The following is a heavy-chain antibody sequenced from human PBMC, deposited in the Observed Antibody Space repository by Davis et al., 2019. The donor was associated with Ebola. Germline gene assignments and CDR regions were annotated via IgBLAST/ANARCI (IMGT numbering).Heavy chain of an antibody. CDR1: GGSISSYY. D-gene: IGHD2-15*01. V-gene: IGHV4-59*01. J-gene: IGHJ2*01. CDR2: IYYSGST. CDR3: AGVGFCSGGSCYFWYFDL. Sequence: MPSETLSLTCTVSGGSISSYYWSWIRQPPGKGLEWIGYIYYSGSTNYNPSLKSRVTISVDTSKNQFSLKLRSVTAADTAVYYCAGVGFCSGGSCYFWYFDLWGRGTLATVSS.